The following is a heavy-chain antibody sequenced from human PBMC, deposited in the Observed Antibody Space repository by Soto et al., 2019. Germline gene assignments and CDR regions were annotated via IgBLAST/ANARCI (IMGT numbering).Heavy chain of an antibody. D-gene: IGHD3-9*01. CDR2: IKSKTDGGTT. Sequence: SNAWMNWVRQAPGKGLEWVGRIKSKTDGGTTDYAAPVKGRFTISRDDSKNTLYLQMNSLKTEDTAVYYCTSRRGVRYFDWLWGQGTLVTVSS. CDR1: SNAW. J-gene: IGHJ4*02. V-gene: IGHV3-15*07. CDR3: TSRRGVRYFDWL.